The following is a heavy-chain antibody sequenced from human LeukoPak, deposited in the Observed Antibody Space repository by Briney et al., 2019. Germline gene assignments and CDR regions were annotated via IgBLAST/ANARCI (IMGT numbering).Heavy chain of an antibody. CDR3: AKGIVSTSAGGFDY. D-gene: IGHD2-2*01. CDR1: GFTFSHFG. Sequence: GGSLRLSCAVSGFTFSHFGMHCVRQAPGKGLEWVAVISYDGSNKYYADSVKGRFTISRDNSKNTLYLQMNSLRTEDTAVYYCAKGIVSTSAGGFDYWGQGTLVTVSS. J-gene: IGHJ4*02. V-gene: IGHV3-30*18. CDR2: ISYDGSNK.